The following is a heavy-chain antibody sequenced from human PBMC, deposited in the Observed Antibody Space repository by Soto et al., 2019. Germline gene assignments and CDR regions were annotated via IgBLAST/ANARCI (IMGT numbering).Heavy chain of an antibody. D-gene: IGHD6-13*01. J-gene: IGHJ4*02. CDR1: GYSFTSYD. CDR2: MNPNSGNT. V-gene: IGHV1-8*01. Sequence: QVQLVQSGAEGKKPGASVKVSCKASGYSFTSYDMNWVRQATGRGLEWMGWMNPNSGNTGYAQKFQGTVTMTRNTSISTAYMELSSLRSEDTAVYYCAREAAAGLVYWGQGTLVTVSS. CDR3: AREAAAGLVY.